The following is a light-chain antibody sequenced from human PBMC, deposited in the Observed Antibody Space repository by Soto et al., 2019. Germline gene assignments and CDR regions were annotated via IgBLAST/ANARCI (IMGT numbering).Light chain of an antibody. J-gene: IGKJ2*01. CDR2: NAS. CDR3: QQYSSYSS. V-gene: IGKV1-5*01. Sequence: DLQMTQSPSTLSASVGDRVTITCRASQSISGWLAWYQQKPGKAPNLLFSNASSLESGVPSRFSGSGSGTEFTLTISGLQPDDFATYYCQQYSSYSSFGQGTKLEIK. CDR1: QSISGW.